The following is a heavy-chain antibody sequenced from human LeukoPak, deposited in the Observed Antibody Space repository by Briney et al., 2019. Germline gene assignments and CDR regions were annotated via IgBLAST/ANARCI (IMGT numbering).Heavy chain of an antibody. J-gene: IGHJ4*02. D-gene: IGHD3-3*01. V-gene: IGHV1-18*01. CDR2: ISAYNGNT. CDR1: GYTFTSYG. Sequence: GASVNVSCKASGYTFTSYGISWVRQAPGQGLAWMGWISAYNGNTNYAQKLQGRVTMTTDTSTSTAYMELRSLRSDDTAVYYCARDFTYYDFWSGYYWHYFDYWGQGTLVTVSS. CDR3: ARDFTYYDFWSGYYWHYFDY.